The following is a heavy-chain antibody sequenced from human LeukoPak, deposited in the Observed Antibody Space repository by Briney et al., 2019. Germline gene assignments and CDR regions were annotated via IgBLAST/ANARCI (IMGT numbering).Heavy chain of an antibody. CDR1: GFTFSSYG. CDR3: AKEKRLRYFDWLERSYYFDY. J-gene: IGHJ4*02. V-gene: IGHV3-23*01. Sequence: GGSLRLSCAASGFTFSSYGMSWVRQAPGKGLEWVSVISGSGGSTYYADSVKGRFTISRDNSKNTLYLQMNSLRAEDTAVYYCAKEKRLRYFDWLERSYYFDYWGQGTLVTVSS. D-gene: IGHD3-9*01. CDR2: ISGSGGST.